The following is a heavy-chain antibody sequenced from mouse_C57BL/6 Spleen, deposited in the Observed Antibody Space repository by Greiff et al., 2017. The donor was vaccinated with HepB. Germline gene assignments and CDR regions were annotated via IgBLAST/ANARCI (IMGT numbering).Heavy chain of an antibody. V-gene: IGHV1-55*01. D-gene: IGHD1-1*01. CDR3: ANWDSYGCGGYFDV. CDR2: IYPGSGST. CDR1: GYTFTSYW. J-gene: IGHJ1*03. Sequence: VQLQQPGAELVKPGASVKMSCKASGYTFTSYWITWVKQRPGQGLEWIGDIYPGSGSTNYNEKFKSKATLTVDTSSSTAYMQLSSLTSEDSAVYSCANWDSYGCGGYFDVWGTGTTVTVSS.